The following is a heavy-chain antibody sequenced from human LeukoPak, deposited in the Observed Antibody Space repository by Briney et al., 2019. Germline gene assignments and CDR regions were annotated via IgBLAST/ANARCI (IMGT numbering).Heavy chain of an antibody. CDR2: INISGGST. J-gene: IGHJ4*02. CDR3: AKPLSAASGTDFHY. Sequence: PGGSLRLSCAASGFTFSNHAMTWVRQAPGKGLEWVSTINISGGSTFYADSVKGRFTISRDNSKNTLSLQMNSLRAEDTAAYYCAKPLSAASGTDFHYWGQGTLVTVSS. CDR1: GFTFSNHA. V-gene: IGHV3-23*01. D-gene: IGHD6-13*01.